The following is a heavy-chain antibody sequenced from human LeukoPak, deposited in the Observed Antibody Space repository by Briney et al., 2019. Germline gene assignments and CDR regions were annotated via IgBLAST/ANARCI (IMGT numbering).Heavy chain of an antibody. CDR3: ARGDRLVVLD. CDR2: IYYSGST. CDR1: GGSISSGGYY. V-gene: IGHV4-31*03. J-gene: IGHJ4*02. D-gene: IGHD2-8*02. Sequence: TSQTLSLTCTVSGGSISSGGYYWSWIRQHPGKGLEWIGYIYYSGSTYYNPSLKSRITISVDTSKNQFSLKLSSVTAADTAVYYCARGDRLVVLDWGQGTLVTVSS.